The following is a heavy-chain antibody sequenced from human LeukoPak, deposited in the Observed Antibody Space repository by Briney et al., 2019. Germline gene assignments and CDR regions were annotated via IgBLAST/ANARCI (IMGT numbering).Heavy chain of an antibody. CDR1: GFTFSDYE. V-gene: IGHV3-48*03. D-gene: IGHD3-16*02. CDR3: ARAIYHLDY. CDR2: ISSDGSTT. J-gene: IGHJ4*02. Sequence: PGGSLRLSCTASGFTFSDYEMDWVRQAPGKGLEWVSYISSDGSTTYYAGSVKGRFTISRDNAKNSLYLQMNSLRAEDTAVYYCARAIYHLDYWGQGTLVTVSS.